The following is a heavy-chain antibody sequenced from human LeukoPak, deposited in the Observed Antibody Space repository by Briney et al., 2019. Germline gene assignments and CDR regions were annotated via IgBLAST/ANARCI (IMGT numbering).Heavy chain of an antibody. J-gene: IGHJ4*02. CDR1: GFTVSSNY. D-gene: IGHD3-10*01. CDR2: IYSGGST. CDR3: AKDSRFHGSGSSY. V-gene: IGHV3-53*01. Sequence: GGSLRLSRAASGFTVSSNYMTWVRQAPGKGLEWVSVIYSGGSTYYADSVKGRFTISRDNSKNTLYLQMNSLRAEDTAVYYCAKDSRFHGSGSSYWGQGTLVTVSS.